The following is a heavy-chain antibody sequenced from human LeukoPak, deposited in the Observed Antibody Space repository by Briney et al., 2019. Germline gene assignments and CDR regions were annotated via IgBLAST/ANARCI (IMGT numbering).Heavy chain of an antibody. D-gene: IGHD6-13*01. CDR3: ARSIPYGTTWYGRSDY. J-gene: IGHJ4*02. V-gene: IGHV3-53*01. CDR1: GFTVSSNY. CDR2: IYSGGTT. Sequence: PGGSLRLSCAASGFTVSSNYMSWVRQAPGKGLQWVSVIYSGGTTYYADSVKGRCTLSRDNSKNTLYLQMNSLRAEDTAIYYCARSIPYGTTWYGRSDYWGQGTLVTVSS.